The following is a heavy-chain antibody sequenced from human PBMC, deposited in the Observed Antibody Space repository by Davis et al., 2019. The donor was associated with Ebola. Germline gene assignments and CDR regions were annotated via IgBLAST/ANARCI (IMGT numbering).Heavy chain of an antibody. J-gene: IGHJ4*02. CDR1: GYTFTSYA. D-gene: IGHD3-10*01. Sequence: ASVKVSCKASGYTFTSYAMHWVRQAPGQGLEWMGIINSNSGSTNYAQKFQGRVTTTRDTSTNTVYMELSSLRSEDTAVYYCARGLYYGSGHFDYWGQGTLVTVSS. CDR2: INSNSGST. V-gene: IGHV1-46*01. CDR3: ARGLYYGSGHFDY.